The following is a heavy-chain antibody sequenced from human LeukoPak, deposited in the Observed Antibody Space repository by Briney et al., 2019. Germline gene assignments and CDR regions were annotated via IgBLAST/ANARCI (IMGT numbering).Heavy chain of an antibody. D-gene: IGHD6-6*01. V-gene: IGHV4-59*08. CDR2: IYYTGST. Sequence: SGTLSLTCAVSGGSISSLYWSWIRQPLGKGLEWIGYIYYTGSTNYNPSLKSRVTMFVDMSKNQFSLRLGSVTAADTAVYYCARHRAYSSSSPFDYWGQGTLVTVSS. CDR3: ARHRAYSSSSPFDY. J-gene: IGHJ4*02. CDR1: GGSISSLY.